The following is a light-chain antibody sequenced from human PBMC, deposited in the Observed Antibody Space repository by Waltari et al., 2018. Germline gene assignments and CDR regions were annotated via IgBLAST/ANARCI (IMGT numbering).Light chain of an antibody. V-gene: IGKV3-20*01. CDR1: QRVSSTY. Sequence: EIVLTQSPDTLSLSPGERATLSCRASQRVSSTYLVWNQQKPGQAPRLLIDGADTRATGIPDRFSGSGSGTDFTLTISRLEPEDFAVYYCQLYDTSHTYTFGQGTKLEIK. CDR2: GAD. CDR3: QLYDTSHTYT. J-gene: IGKJ2*01.